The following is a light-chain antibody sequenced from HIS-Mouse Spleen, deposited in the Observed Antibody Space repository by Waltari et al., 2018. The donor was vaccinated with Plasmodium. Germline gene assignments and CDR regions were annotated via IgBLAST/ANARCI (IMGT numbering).Light chain of an antibody. CDR2: EAS. J-gene: IGLJ3*02. V-gene: IGLV3-10*01. CDR3: YSTDSSGNHRV. CDR1: ALPKKS. Sequence: SYELTQPPSVSVSPGQTARITCSGDALPKKSAYWYQQKSGQAPVLVLYEASKRPSGIPERFSGSSSGTMATLTISGAQVEDEADYYCYSTDSSGNHRVFGGGTKLTVL.